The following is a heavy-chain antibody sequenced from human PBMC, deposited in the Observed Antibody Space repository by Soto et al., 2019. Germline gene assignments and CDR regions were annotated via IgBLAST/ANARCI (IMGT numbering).Heavy chain of an antibody. CDR3: ARHLPLSALTEVWPDS. Sequence: SVKVSCKASGGTFSSYTISWVRQAPGQGLEWMGRIIPILGIANYAQKFQGRVTITADKSTSTAYMELSSLRSEDTAVYYCARHLPLSALTEVWPDSWGQGTLVTVS. J-gene: IGHJ4*02. D-gene: IGHD3-9*01. CDR2: IIPILGIA. V-gene: IGHV1-69*02. CDR1: GGTFSSYT.